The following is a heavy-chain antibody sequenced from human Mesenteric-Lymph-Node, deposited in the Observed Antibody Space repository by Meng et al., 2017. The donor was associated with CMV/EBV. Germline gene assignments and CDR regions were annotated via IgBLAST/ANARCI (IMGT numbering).Heavy chain of an antibody. Sequence: GGSLRLSCAASGFTFSSYWMHWVRQVPGKGLVWVSSIKNDGTFTACADSVKGRFTVSRDNAKSTVYLQVNSLRAEDTAVYYCARGIPPYGINAWGQGTTVTVSS. J-gene: IGHJ6*02. CDR1: GFTFSSYW. CDR3: ARGIPPYGINA. V-gene: IGHV3-74*01. CDR2: IKNDGTFT. D-gene: IGHD2-21*01.